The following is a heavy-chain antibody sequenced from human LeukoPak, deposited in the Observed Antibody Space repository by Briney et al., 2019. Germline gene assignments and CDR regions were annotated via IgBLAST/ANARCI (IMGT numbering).Heavy chain of an antibody. Sequence: GGSLRLSCAASGFTFSNNWMTWVRQAPGKGLEWVASVKKDESEKYYVDSVKGRFTISRDNAKNSLYLQMNSLRAEDTAVYYCASPSRPSGSYLFDYWGQGTLVTVSS. J-gene: IGHJ4*02. CDR3: ASPSRPSGSYLFDY. CDR1: GFTFSNNW. V-gene: IGHV3-7*01. CDR2: VKKDESEK. D-gene: IGHD1-26*01.